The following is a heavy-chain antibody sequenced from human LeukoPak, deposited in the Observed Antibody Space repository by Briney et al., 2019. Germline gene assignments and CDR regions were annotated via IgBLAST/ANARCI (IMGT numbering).Heavy chain of an antibody. J-gene: IGHJ4*02. V-gene: IGHV3-30*04. CDR1: GFTFSSYV. Sequence: PGGSLRLSCAASGFTFSSYVMHWVRQAPGKGLEWVAIISYDGSNEYYADSVKGRFTISRDNAKNSLYLQMNSLRAEDTAVYYCARGLPGAVGFGYWGQGTLVIVSS. CDR3: ARGLPGAVGFGY. CDR2: ISYDGSNE. D-gene: IGHD6-19*01.